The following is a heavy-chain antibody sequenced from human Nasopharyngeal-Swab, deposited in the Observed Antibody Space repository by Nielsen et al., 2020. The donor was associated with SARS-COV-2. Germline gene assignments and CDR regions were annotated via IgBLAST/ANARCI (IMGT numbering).Heavy chain of an antibody. CDR3: ASEPGGMAAPGKHFDP. V-gene: IGHV1-46*01. Sequence: VRQAPGQGHEWMGVITPSGGATNYARKFRGRVTMTRDPSTSTVYLDLSSLKSEDTAVYFCASEPGGMAAPGKHFDPWGQGTLVTVSS. J-gene: IGHJ5*02. CDR2: ITPSGGAT. D-gene: IGHD6-13*01.